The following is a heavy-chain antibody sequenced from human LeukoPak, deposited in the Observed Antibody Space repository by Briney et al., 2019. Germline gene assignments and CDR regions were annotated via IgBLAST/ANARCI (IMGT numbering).Heavy chain of an antibody. V-gene: IGHV1-46*01. CDR3: ARGYCSSTSCYMAYFDY. D-gene: IGHD2-2*02. CDR2: INPSGGST. CDR1: GYTFTSYY. J-gene: IGHJ4*02. Sequence: ASVKVSCKASGYTFTSYYMHWVQQAPGQGLEWMGIINPSGGSTSYAQKFQGRVTMTRDMSTSTVYMELSSLRSEDTAVYYCARGYCSSTSCYMAYFDYWGQGTLVTVSS.